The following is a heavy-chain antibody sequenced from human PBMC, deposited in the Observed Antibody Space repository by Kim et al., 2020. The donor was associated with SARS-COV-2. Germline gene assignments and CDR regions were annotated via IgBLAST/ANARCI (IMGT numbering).Heavy chain of an antibody. V-gene: IGHV4-30-2*01. J-gene: IGHJ5*02. Sequence: SETLSLTCAVSGGSISSGGYSWSWIRQPPGKGLEWIGYIYYSGSTYYNPSLKSRVTISVDRSKNQFSLKLSSVTAADTAVYYCARVVAVSWFDPWGQGTL. CDR3: ARVVAVSWFDP. D-gene: IGHD5-12*01. CDR1: GGSISSGGYS. CDR2: IYYSGST.